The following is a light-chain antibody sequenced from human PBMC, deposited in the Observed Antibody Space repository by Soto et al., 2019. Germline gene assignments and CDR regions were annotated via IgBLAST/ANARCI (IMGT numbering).Light chain of an antibody. CDR2: WAS. J-gene: IGKJ5*01. Sequence: IVMSQSPDSLAVSLCGRATINCKSSQNVLYNSNSKNYLAWYQQKPGQPPKLLIYWASTRESGVPDRFSGSGSGTDFTLSISSLQAEDVAVYYCQQYFTTPITFGQGTRLEIK. CDR3: QQYFTTPIT. CDR1: QNVLYNSNSKNY. V-gene: IGKV4-1*01.